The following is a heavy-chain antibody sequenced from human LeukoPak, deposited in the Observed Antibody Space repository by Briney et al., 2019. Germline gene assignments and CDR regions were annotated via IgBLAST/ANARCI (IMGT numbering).Heavy chain of an antibody. CDR2: ISVYNGNT. V-gene: IGHV1-18*04. J-gene: IGHJ4*02. D-gene: IGHD3-3*01. CDR3: ARGPISLYDDY. Sequence: GASVKVSCKASGYTFTGYYMHWVRQAPGQGLEWMGWISVYNGNTKYAQKLQGRVTMTTDTSTSTAYMELRSLRSDDTAVYYCARGPISLYDDYWGQGTLVTVSS. CDR1: GYTFTGYY.